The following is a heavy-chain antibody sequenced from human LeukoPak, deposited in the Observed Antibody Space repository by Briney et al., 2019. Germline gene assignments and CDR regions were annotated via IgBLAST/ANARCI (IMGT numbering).Heavy chain of an antibody. CDR3: AKVLRLGELSFDY. CDR1: GFTFSSYA. J-gene: IGHJ4*02. Sequence: GGSLRLSCAASGFTFSSYAMSWVRQAPGKGLGWVSAISGSGGSTYYADSVKGRFTISRDNSKNTLYLQMNSLRAEDTAVYYCAKVLRLGELSFDYWGQRTLVTVSS. D-gene: IGHD3-16*02. V-gene: IGHV3-23*01. CDR2: ISGSGGST.